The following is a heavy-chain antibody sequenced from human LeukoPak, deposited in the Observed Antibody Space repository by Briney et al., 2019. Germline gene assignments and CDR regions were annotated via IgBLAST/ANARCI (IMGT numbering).Heavy chain of an antibody. V-gene: IGHV4-34*01. CDR3: ARGNILTGYCFDF. Sequence: SETLSLTCTVYGGSITGYYWSWIRQTPGRGLEWVGEIHYTGATSYNPSLKSRATISTDTSKNQFSLRLSSVTAADTAVYYCARGNILTGYCFDFWGQGALVTVSS. D-gene: IGHD3-9*01. CDR2: IHYTGAT. CDR1: GGSITGYY. J-gene: IGHJ4*02.